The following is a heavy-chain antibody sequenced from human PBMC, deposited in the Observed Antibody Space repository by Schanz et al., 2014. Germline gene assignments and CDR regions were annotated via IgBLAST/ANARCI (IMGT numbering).Heavy chain of an antibody. CDR1: GHPFTAYY. D-gene: IGHD3-3*01. CDR3: ARGTRVRTTDFWSGLYYFDY. J-gene: IGHJ4*02. CDR2: INPSGGST. Sequence: QVQLVQSGAEVKKPGASVKVSCKASGHPFTAYYMHWVRQAPGQGLEWMGVINPSGGSTIYAQKFQGRVTMTRDTSTSTVYMELSSLRSEDTAVYYCARGTRVRTTDFWSGLYYFDYWGQGTLVTVSS. V-gene: IGHV1-46*01.